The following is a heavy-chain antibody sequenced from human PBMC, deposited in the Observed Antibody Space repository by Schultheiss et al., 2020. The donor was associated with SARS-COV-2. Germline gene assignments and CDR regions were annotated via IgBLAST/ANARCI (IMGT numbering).Heavy chain of an antibody. J-gene: IGHJ4*02. CDR1: GGSISSGGYY. D-gene: IGHD5-18*01. V-gene: IGHV4-31*03. CDR3: ARGRGVDTAKFDY. Sequence: SETLSLTCTVSGGSISSGGYYWSWIRQHPGKGLEWIGYIYYSGSTYYNPSLHSRVTMTLDTSKGQISLKLRSVTAADTAVYYCARGRGVDTAKFDYWGQGTLVTVSS. CDR2: IYYSGST.